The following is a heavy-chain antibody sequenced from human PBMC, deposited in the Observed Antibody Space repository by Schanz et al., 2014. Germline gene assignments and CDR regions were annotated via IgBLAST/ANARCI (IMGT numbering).Heavy chain of an antibody. CDR3: VKEGTVVSGSPRDY. V-gene: IGHV3-33*06. Sequence: LVESGGGVVQPGRSLRLSCAASGFTFSSYGMHWVRQVPGKGLEWVAVVCYDGSKKYYADSVKGRFTTSRDNSKNTMYLQMNSLRAEDTAVYYCVKEGTVVSGSPRDYWGQGALVTVSS. J-gene: IGHJ4*02. CDR1: GFTFSSYG. CDR2: VCYDGSKK. D-gene: IGHD3-10*01.